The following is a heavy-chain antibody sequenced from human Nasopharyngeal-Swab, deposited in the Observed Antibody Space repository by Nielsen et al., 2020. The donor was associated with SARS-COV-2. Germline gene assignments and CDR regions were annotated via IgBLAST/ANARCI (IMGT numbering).Heavy chain of an antibody. J-gene: IGHJ6*03. Sequence: SCTVSGGSISSGDYYWSWIRQPPGKGLEWIGYIYYSGSTYYNPSLKSRVTISVDTSKNQFSLKLSSVTAADTAVYYCARVGSLDYYGSGSYFKRGPYYYYMDVWGKGTTVTVSS. CDR3: ARVGSLDYYGSGSYFKRGPYYYYMDV. CDR1: GGSISSGDYY. CDR2: IYYSGST. V-gene: IGHV4-30-4*01. D-gene: IGHD3-10*01.